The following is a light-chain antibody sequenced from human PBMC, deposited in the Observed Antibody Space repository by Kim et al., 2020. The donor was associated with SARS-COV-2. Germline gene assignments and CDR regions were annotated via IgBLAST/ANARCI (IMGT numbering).Light chain of an antibody. Sequence: SVAPEGRATLSCRARRSVSSNVAWYQQKPGQPPSLLICGASTRATSVPARFSGSGSGTEFTLTNSSLQSEDFAVYYCQQYINWPYTFGQGTKLEI. CDR3: QQYINWPYT. V-gene: IGKV3-15*01. J-gene: IGKJ2*01. CDR1: RSVSSN. CDR2: GAS.